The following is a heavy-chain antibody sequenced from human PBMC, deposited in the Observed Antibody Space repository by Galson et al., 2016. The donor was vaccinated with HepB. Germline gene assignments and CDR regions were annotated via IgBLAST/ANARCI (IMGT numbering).Heavy chain of an antibody. J-gene: IGHJ5*02. Sequence: TLSLTCAVSGGSITTVGYAWSWIRQPPGKGLEWIGYISHSGSTYSNPSLKSRVIISVDGFKNQFSLKLNSVTAADTAVYFCARASSEYVWGSYTPYYWFDPWGQGTLVTVSS. CDR2: ISHSGST. V-gene: IGHV4-30-2*01. CDR3: ARASSEYVWGSYTPYYWFDP. D-gene: IGHD3-16*01. CDR1: GGSITTVGYA.